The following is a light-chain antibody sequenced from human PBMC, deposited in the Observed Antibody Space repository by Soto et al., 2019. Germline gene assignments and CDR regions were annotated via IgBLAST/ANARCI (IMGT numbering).Light chain of an antibody. V-gene: IGLV2-14*01. CDR1: SSDVGDYNY. J-gene: IGLJ2*01. CDR2: DVS. Sequence: QSALTQPASVSGSPGQSITISCTGTSSDVGDYNYVSWYQQHPGKAPKLMIYDVSNRPSGVSNRFSGSKSGNTASLTISGLQAEDEAEYYCSSYTSSSTQVFGGGTKLTVL. CDR3: SSYTSSSTQV.